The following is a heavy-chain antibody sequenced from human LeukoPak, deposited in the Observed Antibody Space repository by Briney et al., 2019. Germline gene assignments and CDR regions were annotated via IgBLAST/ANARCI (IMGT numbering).Heavy chain of an antibody. CDR3: ARSRSGWYVSH. D-gene: IGHD6-19*01. V-gene: IGHV4-59*01. CDR2: IYYRGDT. J-gene: IGHJ4*01. CDR1: GDSISSDY. Sequence: SETLSLTCTVSGDSISSDYWSWIRQSPGKGLEWFGYIYYRGDTKCNPSLKSRIALDRSKNQISLTLTSVTAADTAVYYCARSRSGWYVSHWGQGILVTVSS.